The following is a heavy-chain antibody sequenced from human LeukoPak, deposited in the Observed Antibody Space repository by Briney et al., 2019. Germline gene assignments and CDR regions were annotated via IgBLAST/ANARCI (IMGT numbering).Heavy chain of an antibody. V-gene: IGHV4-34*01. D-gene: IGHD6-6*01. CDR1: GGSFSGYY. J-gene: IGHJ4*02. CDR2: INHSGST. CDR3: ARGLGSSEPDY. Sequence: RPSETLSLTCAVHGGSFSGYYWSWIRQPPGKGLEWIGEINHSGSTNYNPSLKSRVTISVDTSKNQFSLKLSSVTAADTAVYYCARGLGSSEPDYWGQGTLVTVSS.